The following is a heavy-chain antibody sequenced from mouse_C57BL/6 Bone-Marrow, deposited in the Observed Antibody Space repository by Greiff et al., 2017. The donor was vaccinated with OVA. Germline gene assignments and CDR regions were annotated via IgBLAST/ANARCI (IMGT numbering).Heavy chain of an antibody. J-gene: IGHJ2*01. D-gene: IGHD1-1*01. CDR1: GYTFTSYT. V-gene: IGHV1-4*01. Sequence: VKLVESGAELARPGASVKMSCKASGYTFTSYTMHWVKQRPGQGLEWIGYINPSSGYTKYNQKFKDKATLTADKSSSTAYMQLSSLTSEDSAVYYCARRGGTTVVADYWGQGTTLTVSS. CDR3: ARRGGTTVVADY. CDR2: INPSSGYT.